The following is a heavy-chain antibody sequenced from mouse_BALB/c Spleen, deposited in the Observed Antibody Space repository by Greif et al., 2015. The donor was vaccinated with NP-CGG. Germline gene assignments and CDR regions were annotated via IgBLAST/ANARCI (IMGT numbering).Heavy chain of an antibody. CDR3: ARYYYAMDY. V-gene: IGHV1-7*01. CDR2: INPSTGYT. J-gene: IGHJ4*01. Sequence: VQLQQSGAELAKPGASVKMSCKASGYTFTSYWMHWVKQRPGQGLEWIGYINPSTGYTEYNQKFKGKATLTADKSSSTAYMQLSSLTSEDSAVYYCARYYYAMDYWGRGTSVTVSS. CDR1: GYTFTSYW.